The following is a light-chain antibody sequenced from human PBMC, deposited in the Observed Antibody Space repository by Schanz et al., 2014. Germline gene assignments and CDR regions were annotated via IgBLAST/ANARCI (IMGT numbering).Light chain of an antibody. CDR2: SNN. CDR3: AAWDDSLNGVV. Sequence: QSVLTQTPSASATPGQRVTISCSGSSSNIGTNAVSWYQQLPGTAPKLFIYSNNQRPSGVPDRFSGSKSGTSVSLAISGLQSEDEADYYCAAWDDSLNGVVFGGGTKLTVL. CDR1: SSNIGTNA. V-gene: IGLV1-44*01. J-gene: IGLJ2*01.